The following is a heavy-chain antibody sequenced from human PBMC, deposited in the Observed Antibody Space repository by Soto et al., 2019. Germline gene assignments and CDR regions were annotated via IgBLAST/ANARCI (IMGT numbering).Heavy chain of an antibody. CDR2: IYYSGST. D-gene: IGHD2-15*01. J-gene: IGHJ3*02. V-gene: IGHV4-59*01. Sequence: SETLSLTCTVSGGSISSYYWSWIRQPPGKGLEWIGYIYYSGSTNYNPSLKSRVTISVDTSKNQFSLKLSSVTAADTAVYYCVRVTRRYCSGGSCYPDDAFDIWGQGTMVTVSS. CDR1: GGSISSYY. CDR3: VRVTRRYCSGGSCYPDDAFDI.